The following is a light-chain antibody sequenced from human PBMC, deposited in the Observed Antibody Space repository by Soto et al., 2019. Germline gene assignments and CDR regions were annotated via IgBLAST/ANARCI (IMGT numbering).Light chain of an antibody. V-gene: IGKV3-20*01. Sequence: EIVLTQSPGTLSLSPGQRATLSCRASQSVCSSYLAWYQQKPGQAPRLLIYDASSRATGIPDRFSGSGSGTDFTLTISRLEPEDFAVYYCQQYGSSPETFGQGTKVQIK. CDR3: QQYGSSPET. CDR1: QSVCSSY. CDR2: DAS. J-gene: IGKJ1*01.